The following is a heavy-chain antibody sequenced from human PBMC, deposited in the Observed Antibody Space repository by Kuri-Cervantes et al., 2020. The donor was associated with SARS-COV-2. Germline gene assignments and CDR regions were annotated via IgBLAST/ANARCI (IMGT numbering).Heavy chain of an antibody. CDR3: TRDVAAGIDY. CDR1: GFTFSSYG. J-gene: IGHJ4*02. V-gene: IGHV3-33*01. Sequence: GESLKISCAASGFTFSSYGMHWVRQAPGKGLEWVAVIWYDGSNKSYADSVKGRFTISRDNSNNTLYLQMNSLSAEDAGVYYCTRDVAAGIDYWGQGTLVTVSS. D-gene: IGHD6-13*01. CDR2: IWYDGSNK.